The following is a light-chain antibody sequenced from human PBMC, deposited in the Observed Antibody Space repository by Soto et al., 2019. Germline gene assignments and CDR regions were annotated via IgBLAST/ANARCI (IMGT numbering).Light chain of an antibody. Sequence: EIVLTQSPVTLSLSPGERATLSCRASQTVSSDLAWYQQKPGQPPRLLIYNASKRATGIPARFSGSGSVTDFTLTISSLEPEDFATYYCQQRNNWPLTFGQGTRLEIK. CDR2: NAS. CDR3: QQRNNWPLT. J-gene: IGKJ5*01. V-gene: IGKV3-11*01. CDR1: QTVSSD.